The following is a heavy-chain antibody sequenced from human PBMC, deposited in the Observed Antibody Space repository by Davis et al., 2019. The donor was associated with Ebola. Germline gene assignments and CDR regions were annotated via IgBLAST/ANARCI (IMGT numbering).Heavy chain of an antibody. CDR3: ARVGIVVVPAADFDYYYGMDV. CDR1: GGSFSGYY. CDR2: INDSGNT. Sequence: MPSETLSLTCAVYGGSFSGYYWSWIRQPPGKGLEWIGEINDSGNTNYNPSLKSRVTISVDTSKNQFSLKLSSVTAADTAVYYCARVGIVVVPAADFDYYYGMDVWGQGTTVTVSS. D-gene: IGHD2-2*01. J-gene: IGHJ6*02. V-gene: IGHV4-34*01.